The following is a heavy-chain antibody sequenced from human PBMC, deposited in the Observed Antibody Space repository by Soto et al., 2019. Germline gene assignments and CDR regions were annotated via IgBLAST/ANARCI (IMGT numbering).Heavy chain of an antibody. CDR3: ARDQWLKVPAVVGDKFDS. CDR2: INSYNGDT. Sequence: QVQLVQSGGEEKTPGASVKVSCKASGYDFIGHGISWVRQARGQGLEWMGWINSYNGDTKYARKYQDRITLTKDKSTRTVYMELTSLRSDDTAVYYCARDQWLKVPAVVGDKFDSWGQGTLVTVSS. D-gene: IGHD6-19*01. J-gene: IGHJ5*01. CDR1: GYDFIGHG. V-gene: IGHV1-18*04.